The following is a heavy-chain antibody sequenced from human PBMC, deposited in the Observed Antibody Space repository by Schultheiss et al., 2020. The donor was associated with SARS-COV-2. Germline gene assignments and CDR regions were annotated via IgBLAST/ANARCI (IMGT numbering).Heavy chain of an antibody. J-gene: IGHJ6*02. Sequence: GGSLRLSCAASGFTFSDYYMSWIRQAPGKGLEWVSYISSSSSYIYYADSVKGRFTISRDNAKNSLYLQMNSLRAEDTAVYYCARDCHSLYGSADVWGQGTTVTVSS. V-gene: IGHV3-11*06. CDR3: ARDCHSLYGSADV. D-gene: IGHD3-10*01. CDR1: GFTFSDYY. CDR2: ISSSSSYI.